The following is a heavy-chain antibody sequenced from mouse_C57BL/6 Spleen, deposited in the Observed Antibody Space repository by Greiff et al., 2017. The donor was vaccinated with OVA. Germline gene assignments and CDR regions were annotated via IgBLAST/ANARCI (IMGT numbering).Heavy chain of an antibody. J-gene: IGHJ1*03. CDR1: GFTFTDYY. Sequence: EVKVVESGGGLVQPGGSLSLSCAASGFTFTDYYMSWVRQPPGKALEWLGFIRNKANGYTNEYNASVKGRFTISRDTSQCILYLQMNAMRAEGSATYYCARDMGPSFITTVDWYFDVWGTGTTVTVSS. CDR3: ARDMGPSFITTVDWYFDV. CDR2: IRNKANGYTN. V-gene: IGHV7-3*01. D-gene: IGHD1-1*01.